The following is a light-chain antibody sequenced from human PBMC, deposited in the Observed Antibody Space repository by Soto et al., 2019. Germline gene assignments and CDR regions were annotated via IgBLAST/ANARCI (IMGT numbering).Light chain of an antibody. CDR2: DAF. CDR1: QDINSY. J-gene: IGKJ5*01. CDR3: QQYDTFPVT. Sequence: DIQMPQSPSSLSASVGDRVTSTCQASQDINSYLSWYQQRPGKAPKLLIYDAFTLETGVPSRFSGSGSGTDFIFTISSLQPEDFATYYCQQYDTFPVTFGQGTRLEIK. V-gene: IGKV1-33*01.